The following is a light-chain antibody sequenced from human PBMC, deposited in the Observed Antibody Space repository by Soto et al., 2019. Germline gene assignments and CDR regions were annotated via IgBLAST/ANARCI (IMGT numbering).Light chain of an antibody. CDR1: QSISSSY. Sequence: IVLTQSPGTLSLSPGERATLSCRASQSISSSYLAWYQQKPGQAPRLLISGASSRATGIPDRFSGSGSGTDFTLTISRLEPEDFAVYYCQQYGNSRTFGQGTKLEIK. V-gene: IGKV3-20*01. CDR2: GAS. J-gene: IGKJ2*01. CDR3: QQYGNSRT.